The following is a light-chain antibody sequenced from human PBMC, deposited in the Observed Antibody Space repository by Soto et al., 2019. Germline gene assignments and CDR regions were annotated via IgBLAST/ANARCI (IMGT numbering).Light chain of an antibody. CDR3: QQYGSSRIP. CDR2: GAS. CDR1: QSVSSRY. V-gene: IGKV3-20*01. Sequence: EIVLTQSPGTLSLFPGERATLSCRASQSVSSRYLAGYQQKPGQAPRLLIYGASSRATGIPYRFSGSGSGTAITLTISTLAPEEFAVEYCQQYGSSRIPCGLGTRLVSK. J-gene: IGKJ5*01.